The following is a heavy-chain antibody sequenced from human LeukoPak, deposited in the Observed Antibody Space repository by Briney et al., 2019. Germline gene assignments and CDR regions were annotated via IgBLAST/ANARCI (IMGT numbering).Heavy chain of an antibody. D-gene: IGHD6-19*01. CDR1: GFTFSTYA. CDR2: ISYDGSSK. CDR3: AKQYNSGRSIDQ. Sequence: GGSLRLSCAASGFTFSTYAMHWVRQAPGKGLEWVAVISYDGSSKYYADSVKGRFTISRDNSKNTLYLQMNSLRAEDTAVYYCAKQYNSGRSIDQWGPGILVTVSS. V-gene: IGHV3-30*04. J-gene: IGHJ4*02.